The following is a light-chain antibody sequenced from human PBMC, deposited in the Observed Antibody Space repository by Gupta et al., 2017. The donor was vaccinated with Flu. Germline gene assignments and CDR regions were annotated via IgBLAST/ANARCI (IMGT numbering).Light chain of an antibody. CDR3: QQYET. Sequence: SVSPGERATLSCRASQSVDSNLAWYQQKPGQAPRLLIYGASTRATGVPARFSGSGPGTEFTLTITSLQSEDFAVYYCQQYETFGQGTKLEIK. J-gene: IGKJ2*01. CDR1: QSVDSN. V-gene: IGKV3-15*01. CDR2: GAS.